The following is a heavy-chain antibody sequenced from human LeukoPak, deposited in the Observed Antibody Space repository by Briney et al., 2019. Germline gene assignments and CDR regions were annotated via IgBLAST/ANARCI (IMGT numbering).Heavy chain of an antibody. CDR2: INPNSGGT. V-gene: IGHV1-2*02. CDR3: AREEYSSGWYRNSFDY. CDR1: GYTFTGYY. D-gene: IGHD6-19*01. Sequence: ASVKVSCKASGYTFTGYYMHWVRQAPGQGLEWMGWINPNSGGTNYAQKFQGRVTMTRDTSISTAYMELSRLRSDDTAVYYCAREEYSSGWYRNSFDYWGQGTLVTVSS. J-gene: IGHJ4*02.